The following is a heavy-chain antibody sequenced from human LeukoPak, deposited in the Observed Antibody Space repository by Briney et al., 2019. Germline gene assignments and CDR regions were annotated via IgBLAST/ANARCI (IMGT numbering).Heavy chain of an antibody. V-gene: IGHV4-59*12. J-gene: IGHJ4*02. CDR3: ARDTFSSSY. CDR2: IYYSGST. CDR1: GGSISSYY. D-gene: IGHD6-13*01. Sequence: SETLSLTCTVSGGSISSYYWSWIRQPPGKGLEWIGYIYYSGSTNYNPSLKSRVTISVDTSKNQFSLKLSSVTAADTAVYYCARDTFSSSYWGQGTLVTVSS.